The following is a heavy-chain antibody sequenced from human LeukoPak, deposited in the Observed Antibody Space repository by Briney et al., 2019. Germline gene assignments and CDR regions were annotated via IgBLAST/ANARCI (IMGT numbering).Heavy chain of an antibody. D-gene: IGHD1-1*01. CDR1: WDRLSSNSAA. Sequence: WQTLALLCAISWDRLSSNSAAWNSIRQSPSRGLEWLERTYYRSKWYNDDAVSVKIRITITPATSKNQFALRLKSVTPEDTAVYYCARARTVTPYFDYWGQGTLVTVSS. J-gene: IGHJ4*02. V-gene: IGHV6-1*01. CDR3: ARARTVTPYFDY. CDR2: TYYRSKWYN.